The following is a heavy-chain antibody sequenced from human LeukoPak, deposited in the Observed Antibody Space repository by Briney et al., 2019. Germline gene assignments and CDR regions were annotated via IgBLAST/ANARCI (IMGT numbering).Heavy chain of an antibody. V-gene: IGHV4-30-4*01. Sequence: SETLSVTCTVSGGSISSGDYYWSWIRQPPGKGLEWIGYIYYCGSTYYNPSLKSRVTISVDTSKNQFSLKLSSVTAADTAVYYCARDPGEYYDSSGYYYNYFDYWGQGTLVTVSS. D-gene: IGHD3-22*01. J-gene: IGHJ4*02. CDR2: IYYCGST. CDR3: ARDPGEYYDSSGYYYNYFDY. CDR1: GGSISSGDYY.